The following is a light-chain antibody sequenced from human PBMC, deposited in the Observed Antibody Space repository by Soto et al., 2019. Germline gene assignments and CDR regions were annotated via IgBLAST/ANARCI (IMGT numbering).Light chain of an antibody. V-gene: IGKV3-11*01. CDR3: QQRNVWPLIT. CDR1: QSIHTS. CDR2: DST. Sequence: EVVLTQSPGTLSLSPGDRATLSCRASQSIHTSLAWYQQKSGKPPRLVIYDSTLRANGVPDRFGGSRSGTEFTLTINSLEPEDFAVYYCQQRNVWPLITFGQGTRLEIK. J-gene: IGKJ5*01.